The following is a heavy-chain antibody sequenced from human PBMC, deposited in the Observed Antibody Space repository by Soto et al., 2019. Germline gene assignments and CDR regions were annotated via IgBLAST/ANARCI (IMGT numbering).Heavy chain of an antibody. J-gene: IGHJ6*02. CDR1: GFTVSSNY. Sequence: GGSLRLSCAASGFTVSSNYMSWVRQAPGKGLEWVSVIYSGGSTYYADSVKGRFTISRDNSKNTLYLQMNSLRAEDTAVYYCARRPAAYYYYGMDVWGQGTTVTVSS. D-gene: IGHD6-13*01. CDR3: ARRPAAYYYYGMDV. V-gene: IGHV3-53*01. CDR2: IYSGGST.